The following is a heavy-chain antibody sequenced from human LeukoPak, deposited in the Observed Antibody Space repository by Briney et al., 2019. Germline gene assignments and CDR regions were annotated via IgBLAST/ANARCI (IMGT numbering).Heavy chain of an antibody. CDR1: DGSISSYY. D-gene: IGHD3-9*01. J-gene: IGHJ4*02. CDR2: IYYSGST. CDR3: ARDPGPILTGYYAPYYFDY. V-gene: IGHV4-59*01. Sequence: SETLSLTCTVPDGSISSYYWSWIRQPPGKGLEWIGYIYYSGSTNYNPSLKSRVTISLDTSKNQFSLKLSSVTAADTAVYYCARDPGPILTGYYAPYYFDYWGQGTLVTVSS.